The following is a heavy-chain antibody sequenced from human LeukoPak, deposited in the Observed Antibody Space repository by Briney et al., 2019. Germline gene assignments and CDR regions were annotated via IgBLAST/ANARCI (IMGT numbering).Heavy chain of an antibody. Sequence: PSETLSLTCTVSGGSIRSSSHNWDWIRQPPGKGLEYIGSIFYSGSTYYNPSLTSRVTISVDTSKNQFSLKLSSVTAADTAVYYCARVPNWNYPSFDYWGQGILVTVSS. CDR3: ARVPNWNYPSFDY. D-gene: IGHD1-7*01. CDR2: IFYSGST. V-gene: IGHV4-39*01. CDR1: GGSIRSSSHN. J-gene: IGHJ4*02.